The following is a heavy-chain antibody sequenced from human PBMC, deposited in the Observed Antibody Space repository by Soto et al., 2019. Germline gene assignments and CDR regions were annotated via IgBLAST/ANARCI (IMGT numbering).Heavy chain of an antibody. CDR3: ARPLDY. J-gene: IGHJ4*02. Sequence: GGSLRLSCAASGFSFGIYWMDWVRQAPGKGLEWVANINQDGSERHYVDSVKGRFTISRDNAKNSLYLQMSSLTAEDSALYYCARPLDYWGQGTPVTVSS. V-gene: IGHV3-7*01. CDR1: GFSFGIYW. CDR2: INQDGSER.